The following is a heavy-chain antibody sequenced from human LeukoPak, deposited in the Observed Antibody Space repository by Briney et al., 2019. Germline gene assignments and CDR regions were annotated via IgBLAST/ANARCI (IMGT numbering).Heavy chain of an antibody. J-gene: IGHJ4*02. D-gene: IGHD3-3*01. CDR1: EIAFTYW. CDR2: IKQDGSEK. Sequence: PGGSLRLSCAASEIAFTYWMSWVRQAPGKGLEWVANIKQDGSEKYYVGSVKGRFTVSRDNAKKSLYLQMNSLRAEDTAVYYCASAFLDDFWSGHFWGQGTPVTVSS. CDR3: ASAFLDDFWSGHF. V-gene: IGHV3-7*01.